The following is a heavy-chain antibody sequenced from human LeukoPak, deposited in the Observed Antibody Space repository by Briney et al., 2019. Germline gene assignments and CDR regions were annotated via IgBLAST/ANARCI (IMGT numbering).Heavy chain of an antibody. J-gene: IGHJ6*04. CDR1: GFILSTSE. Sequence: GGSLRLSCVASGFILSTSEMNWVRQAPGRGLEWVSFIASDGTIYYADSVKGRFTLSRDNAKNSLYLQMNSLRAEDTAVYYCAELGITMIGGVWGKGTTVTISS. V-gene: IGHV3-48*03. D-gene: IGHD3-10*02. CDR2: IASDGTI. CDR3: AELGITMIGGV.